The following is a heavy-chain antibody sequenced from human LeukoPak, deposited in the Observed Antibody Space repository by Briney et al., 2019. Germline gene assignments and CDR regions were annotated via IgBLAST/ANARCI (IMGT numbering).Heavy chain of an antibody. CDR1: GFTFSSYA. V-gene: IGHV3-15*01. J-gene: IGHJ4*02. Sequence: GGSLRLSCAASGFTFSSYAMSWVRQAPGKGLEWVGRIKSKTDGGTTDYAAPVKGRFTISRDDSKNTLYLQMNSLKTEDTAVYYCTTEDIVVVVAATLDYWGQGALVTVSS. D-gene: IGHD2-15*01. CDR3: TTEDIVVVVAATLDY. CDR2: IKSKTDGGTT.